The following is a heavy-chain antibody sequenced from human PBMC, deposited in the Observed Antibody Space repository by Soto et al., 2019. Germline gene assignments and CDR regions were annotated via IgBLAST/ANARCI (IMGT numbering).Heavy chain of an antibody. Sequence: GGSLRLSCAASGFTFSSYGMHWVRQAPGKGLEWVAVIWYDGSNKYYADSVKGRFTISRDNSKNTLYLQMNSLRAEDTAVYYCARAAFDYGDYDYYYYYMDVWGKGTTVTVSS. CDR3: ARAAFDYGDYDYYYYYMDV. V-gene: IGHV3-33*01. D-gene: IGHD4-17*01. CDR1: GFTFSSYG. CDR2: IWYDGSNK. J-gene: IGHJ6*03.